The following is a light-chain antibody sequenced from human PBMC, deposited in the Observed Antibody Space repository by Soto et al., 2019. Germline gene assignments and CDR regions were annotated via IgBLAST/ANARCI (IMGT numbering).Light chain of an antibody. CDR1: SSDVGGYNY. V-gene: IGLV2-14*01. J-gene: IGLJ1*01. Sequence: QSALTQPASVSGSPGQSITISCTGTSSDVGGYNYVSWYQQHPGKAPKLMIYDVSNRPSGVSNRFSGSKSGNTASLTISGLQAEDEADYYCSSYTSSSTSDYVFGTGTQLTVL. CDR3: SSYTSSSTSDYV. CDR2: DVS.